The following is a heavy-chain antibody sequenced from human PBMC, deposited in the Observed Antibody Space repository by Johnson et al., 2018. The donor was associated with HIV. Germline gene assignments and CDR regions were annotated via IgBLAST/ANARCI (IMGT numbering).Heavy chain of an antibody. CDR2: ISSSGSTI. CDR1: GFTFFDYY. Sequence: QVQLVESGGGLVQPGGFLRLSCAASGFTFFDYYMTCIRQAPGKGLEWVSYISSSGSTIYYADSVKGRFTISRDNAKNSLYLQMNSLRAEDTAVYYCARDLGVATAKVNAFDIWGQGTMVTVSS. J-gene: IGHJ3*02. CDR3: ARDLGVATAKVNAFDI. V-gene: IGHV3-11*04. D-gene: IGHD5-12*01.